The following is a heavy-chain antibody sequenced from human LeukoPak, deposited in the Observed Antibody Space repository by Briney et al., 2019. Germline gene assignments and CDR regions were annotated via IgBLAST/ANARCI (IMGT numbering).Heavy chain of an antibody. D-gene: IGHD2-15*01. V-gene: IGHV3-48*04. CDR1: GFTFSTFD. Sequence: PGGSLRLSCAASGFTFSTFDMNWVRQAPGKGLEWVSYISSSGSPIYYADSVKGRVTISRDNAKNSLYLQMDSLRAEDTAVYYCARFVAPGVVVAAVAARTFYFDYWGQGTLVTVSS. CDR2: ISSSGSPI. J-gene: IGHJ4*02. CDR3: ARFVAPGVVVAAVAARTFYFDY.